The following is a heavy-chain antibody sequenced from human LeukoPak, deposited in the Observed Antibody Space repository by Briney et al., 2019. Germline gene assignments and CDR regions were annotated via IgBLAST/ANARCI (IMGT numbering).Heavy chain of an antibody. CDR2: ISSSSSYI. D-gene: IGHD1-26*01. V-gene: IGHV3-21*01. Sequence: GGSLRLSCAASGSTFGSYTMNWVRQAPGKGLEWVSSISSSSSYIYYADSVKGRFTISRDNAKKSLYLQMNSLRAEDTAVYYCARGWPRGAFDIWGQGTMVTASS. CDR3: ARGWPRGAFDI. CDR1: GSTFGSYT. J-gene: IGHJ3*02.